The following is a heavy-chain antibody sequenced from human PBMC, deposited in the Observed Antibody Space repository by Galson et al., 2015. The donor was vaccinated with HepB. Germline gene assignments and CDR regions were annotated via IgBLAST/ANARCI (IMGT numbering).Heavy chain of an antibody. CDR2: ISTGGDRT. V-gene: IGHV3-23*01. CDR1: GFTFGNYA. D-gene: IGHD5/OR15-5a*01. CDR3: AKHSVGIAHDY. Sequence: SLRLSCAASGFTFGNYAISWVRQTPEKGLEWVAAISTGGDRTYYTDSVTGRFTISRDNSKNTLYLQMNSLRTEDTAVYYCAKHSVGIAHDYWGQGTLVTVSS. J-gene: IGHJ4*02.